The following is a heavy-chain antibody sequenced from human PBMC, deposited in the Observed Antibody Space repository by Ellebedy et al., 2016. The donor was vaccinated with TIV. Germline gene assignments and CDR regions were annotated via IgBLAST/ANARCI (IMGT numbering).Heavy chain of an antibody. D-gene: IGHD6-19*01. J-gene: IGHJ4*02. V-gene: IGHV5-51*01. Sequence: GESLKISCKGSGNSFASYWNGRVRQMPGKGLEWMGIIYPGDSDIRYSPSFQGQVTISADKSISTAYLQWRRLEASDTAMYYCARHVALAGSNRDDYWGQGTLVTVSS. CDR2: IYPGDSDI. CDR3: ARHVALAGSNRDDY. CDR1: GNSFASYW.